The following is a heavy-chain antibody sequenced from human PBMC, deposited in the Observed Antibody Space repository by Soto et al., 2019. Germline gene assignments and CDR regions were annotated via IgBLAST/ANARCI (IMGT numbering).Heavy chain of an antibody. V-gene: IGHV3-33*01. CDR3: ASHSNYEEYFQH. D-gene: IGHD4-4*01. CDR1: GFTFSSYG. J-gene: IGHJ1*01. CDR2: IWYDGSNK. Sequence: GGSLRLSCAASGFTFSSYGMHWVRQAPGKGLEWVAVIWYDGSNKYYADSVKGRFTISRDNSKNTLYLQMNSLRAEDTAVYYCASHSNYEEYFQHWGQGTLVTVSS.